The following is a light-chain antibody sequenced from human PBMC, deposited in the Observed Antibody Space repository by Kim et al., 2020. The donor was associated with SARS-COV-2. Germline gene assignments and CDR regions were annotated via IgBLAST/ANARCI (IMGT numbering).Light chain of an antibody. V-gene: IGLV2-14*01. J-gene: IGLJ2*01. Sequence: QSALTQPAAVSGSPAQSITISCTGTSSDVVGYNFVAWYQQHPGNAPKLMIYGVIKRPSGVSNRFSGSKSGNTASLTISGLQAEDEADYYCTSYTSRNNRVFGGGTQLTVL. CDR1: SSDVVGYNF. CDR2: GVI. CDR3: TSYTSRNNRV.